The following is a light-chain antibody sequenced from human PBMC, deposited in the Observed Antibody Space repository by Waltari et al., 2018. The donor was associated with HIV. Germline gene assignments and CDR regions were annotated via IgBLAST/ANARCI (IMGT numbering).Light chain of an antibody. V-gene: IGLV1-40*01. Sequence: QSVLTQPPSVSGAPGQRVTIPCTGSSSHIGAGNDVHWYQQLPATAPKLPIYGNTNRPSGVPDRFSGSKSGTSASLAITGLQAEDEADYYCQSYDSSLSVLFGGGTKLTVL. CDR1: SSHIGAGND. J-gene: IGLJ2*01. CDR3: QSYDSSLSVL. CDR2: GNT.